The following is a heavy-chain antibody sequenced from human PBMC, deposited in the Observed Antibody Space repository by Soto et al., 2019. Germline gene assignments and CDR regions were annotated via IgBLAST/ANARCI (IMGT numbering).Heavy chain of an antibody. V-gene: IGHV3-23*01. CDR1: GFTFSSYA. CDR2: ISGSGGST. D-gene: IGHD6-19*01. J-gene: IGHJ3*02. Sequence: EVQMLESGGGLVQPWGSLRLSCAASGFTFSSYAMSWVRQAPGKGLEWVSAISGSGGSTYYADSVKGRFTISRDNSKNPLYLQMNSLRAEDPAVYYCAKPPAVADAFDIWGQGTMVTVSS. CDR3: AKPPAVADAFDI.